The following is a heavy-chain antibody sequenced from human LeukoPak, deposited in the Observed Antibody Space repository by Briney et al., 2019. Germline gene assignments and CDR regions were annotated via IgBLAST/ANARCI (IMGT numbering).Heavy chain of an antibody. D-gene: IGHD3-10*01. CDR1: GFTFSSYW. Sequence: GGSLRLSCAASGFTFSSYWMHWVRQAPGKGLEWVSYISSGSSTIYYADSVKGRFTISRDNAKNSLYLQMNSLRAEDTAVYYCARDFGEVREYYFDYWGQGTLVTVSS. V-gene: IGHV3-48*04. J-gene: IGHJ4*02. CDR3: ARDFGEVREYYFDY. CDR2: ISSGSSTI.